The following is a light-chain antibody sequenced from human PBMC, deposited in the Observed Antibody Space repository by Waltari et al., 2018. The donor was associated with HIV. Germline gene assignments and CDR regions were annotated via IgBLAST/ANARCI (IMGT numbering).Light chain of an antibody. J-gene: IGLJ3*02. V-gene: IGLV2-8*01. CDR2: AVN. CDR1: SSDVGGFDY. CDR3: SSYADTNNVL. Sequence: QSALTQPPSPSGSPGQSVTLSCTGTSSDVGGFDYVSWYQQHPAKAPKLLIYAVNRRPSGVPDRFSGSKSGNTASLTVSGLQTEDEADYYCSSYADTNNVLFGGGTKLTVL.